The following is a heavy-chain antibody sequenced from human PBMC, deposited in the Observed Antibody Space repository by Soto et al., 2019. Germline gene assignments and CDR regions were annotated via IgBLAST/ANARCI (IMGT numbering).Heavy chain of an antibody. CDR2: IIPILGIA. Sequence: QVQLVQSGAEVKKPGSSVKVSCKASGGTFSSYTISWVRQAPGQGLEWMGRIIPILGIANYAQKFQGRVTITADKSTSTAYMELSSLRSEDTAVYYCAGRPRYYGSDDAFDIWGQVTMVTVSS. D-gene: IGHD3-10*01. CDR3: AGRPRYYGSDDAFDI. CDR1: GGTFSSYT. J-gene: IGHJ3*02. V-gene: IGHV1-69*02.